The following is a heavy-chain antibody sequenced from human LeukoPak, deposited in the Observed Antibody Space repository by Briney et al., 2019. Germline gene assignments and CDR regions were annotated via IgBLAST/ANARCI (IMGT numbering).Heavy chain of an antibody. CDR1: GFTFSSYS. CDR2: ISSSSNYI. V-gene: IGHV3-21*01. J-gene: IGHJ4*02. CDR3: AREGIAGYYFDY. D-gene: IGHD6-13*01. Sequence: GGSLRLSCTASGFTFSSYSMNWVRQAPGKGLEWVSSISSSSNYIYYADSMKGRFTISRDNSKSSLYLQMNSLRAEDTAVYYCAREGIAGYYFDYWGQGTLITVSS.